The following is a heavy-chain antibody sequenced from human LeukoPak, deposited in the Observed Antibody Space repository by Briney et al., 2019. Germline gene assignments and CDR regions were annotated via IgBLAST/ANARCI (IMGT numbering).Heavy chain of an antibody. V-gene: IGHV3-48*04. CDR3: ARASCDGGSCLRDFDI. J-gene: IGHJ3*02. D-gene: IGHD2-15*01. CDR1: GFSFSSYT. CDR2: ISSSSSSI. Sequence: GGSLRLSCAASGFSFSSYTMNCVRQAPGKGLEWVSYISSSSSSIYYADSVRGRFTISRDNAKNSLYLQMNSLRAEDTAVYYCARASCDGGSCLRDFDIWGHGTMVTVSS.